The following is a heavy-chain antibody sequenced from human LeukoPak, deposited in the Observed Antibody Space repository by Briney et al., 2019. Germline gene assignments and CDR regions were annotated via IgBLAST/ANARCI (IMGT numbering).Heavy chain of an antibody. J-gene: IGHJ4*02. CDR2: ISTSSV. CDR1: GFTFSSYS. CDR3: ARQNGAGYYYYFDS. Sequence: PGGSLRLSCAASGFTFSSYSMNWLRQAPGKGLEWVSYISTSSVHYADSVKGRFTISRDNAKNSLYLQMNSLRGEDTAVYYCARQNGAGYYYYFDSWGQGTLVSVSS. D-gene: IGHD3-22*01. V-gene: IGHV3-48*01.